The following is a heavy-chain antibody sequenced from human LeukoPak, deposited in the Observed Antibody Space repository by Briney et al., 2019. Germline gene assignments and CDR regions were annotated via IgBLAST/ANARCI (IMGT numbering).Heavy chain of an antibody. CDR3: ARPHPTGLDAFDI. Sequence: GGSLRLSCAAFGFTFSSYSMNWVRQAPGKGLEWVSSISSSSSYIYYADSVKGRFTISRDNAKNSLYLQMNSLRAEDTAVYYCARPHPTGLDAFDIWGQGTMVTVSS. CDR1: GFTFSSYS. CDR2: ISSSSSYI. J-gene: IGHJ3*02. V-gene: IGHV3-21*01. D-gene: IGHD4-11*01.